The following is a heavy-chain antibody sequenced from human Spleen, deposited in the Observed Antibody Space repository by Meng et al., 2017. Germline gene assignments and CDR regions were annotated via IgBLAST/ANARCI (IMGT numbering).Heavy chain of an antibody. J-gene: IGHJ6*02. Sequence: GGSLRLSCKGSGYSFTSYWIGWVRQMPGKGLEWMGIIYPGDSDTRYSPSFQGQVTISADKSISTAYLQWSSLKASDTAMYYCASNRGYSGYDMDVWGQGTTVTVSS. D-gene: IGHD5-12*01. CDR3: ASNRGYSGYDMDV. CDR1: GYSFTSYW. V-gene: IGHV5-51*01. CDR2: IYPGDSDT.